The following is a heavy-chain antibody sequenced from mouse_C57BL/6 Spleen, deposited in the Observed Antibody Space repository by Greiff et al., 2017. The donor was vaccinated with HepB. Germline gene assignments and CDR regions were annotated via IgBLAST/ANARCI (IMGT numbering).Heavy chain of an antibody. CDR1: GYAFSRYW. J-gene: IGHJ1*03. CDR2: IYPGDGDT. CDR3: AREPKLGFDV. V-gene: IGHV1-80*01. Sequence: QVQLQQSGAELVKPGASVKISCKASGYAFSRYWMNWVKQRPGKGLEWIGQIYPGDGDTNYNGKFKGKATLTADKSSSTAYMQLSSLTSEDSAVYFCAREPKLGFDVWGTGTTVTVSS.